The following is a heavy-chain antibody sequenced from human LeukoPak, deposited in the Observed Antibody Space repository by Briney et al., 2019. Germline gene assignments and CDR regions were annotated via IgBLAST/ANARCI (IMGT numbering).Heavy chain of an antibody. Sequence: PGGSLRLSCAASGFTFSSYEMNWVRQAPGKGLEWVSAISGSGGNTYYADSVKGRFTISRDNSKNTLYLQMNSLRAEDTAVYYCAKVPRGAGTPSGYWGQGTLVTVSS. J-gene: IGHJ4*02. V-gene: IGHV3-23*01. CDR1: GFTFSSYE. CDR2: ISGSGGNT. CDR3: AKVPRGAGTPSGY. D-gene: IGHD3-3*01.